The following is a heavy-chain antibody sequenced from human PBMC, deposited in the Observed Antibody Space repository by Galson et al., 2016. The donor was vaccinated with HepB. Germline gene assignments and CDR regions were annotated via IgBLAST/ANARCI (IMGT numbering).Heavy chain of an antibody. CDR3: AREKTATIDY. J-gene: IGHJ4*02. Sequence: SLRLSCAASGFTFSSYSMNWVRRAPGRGLEWVSYIGSASSTIYYADSVKGRFTISRDNAKNSLYLQMNSLRDEDTAVYYCAREKTATIDYWGQGTLVTVSP. V-gene: IGHV3-48*02. CDR1: GFTFSSYS. D-gene: IGHD5-18*01. CDR2: IGSASSTI.